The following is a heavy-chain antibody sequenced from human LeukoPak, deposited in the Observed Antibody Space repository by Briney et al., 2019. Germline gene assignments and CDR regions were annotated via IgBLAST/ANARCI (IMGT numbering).Heavy chain of an antibody. V-gene: IGHV4-61*02. D-gene: IGHD2-2*01. Sequence: PSETLSLTCTVSGGSISSGSYYWSWIRQPAGKGLEWIGRIYTSGSTNYNTSLKSRVTISVDTSKNQFSLKLSSVTAADTAVYYCARSGPKQSYIVVVPAAMPRDHDAFDIWGQGTMVTVSS. J-gene: IGHJ3*02. CDR1: GGSISSGSYY. CDR2: IYTSGST. CDR3: ARSGPKQSYIVVVPAAMPRDHDAFDI.